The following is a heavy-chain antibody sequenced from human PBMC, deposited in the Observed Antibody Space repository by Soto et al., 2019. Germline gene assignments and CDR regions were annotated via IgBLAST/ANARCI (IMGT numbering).Heavy chain of an antibody. V-gene: IGHV4-59*01. CDR3: ARGDSDLAVSEAAY. J-gene: IGHJ1*01. CDR1: GASITDSY. D-gene: IGHD2-15*01. CDR2: IYFSGIA. Sequence: SETLSLTCTVSGASITDSYWSWILQPPEKGLEWIGYIYFSGIANYNPSLKSRATISRDTSKNEFSLKLTSVTAADTAIYYCARGDSDLAVSEAAYWGQGTLVTVS.